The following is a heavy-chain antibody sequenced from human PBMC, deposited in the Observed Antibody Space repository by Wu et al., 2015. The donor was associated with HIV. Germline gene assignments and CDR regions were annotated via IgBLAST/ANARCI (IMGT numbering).Heavy chain of an antibody. Sequence: QVQLVQSGAEVKKPGSSVKVSCKASGGTFSSYAISWVRQAPGQGLEWMGGIIPIFGTANYAQKFQGRVTITADESTSTAYMELSSLRSEDTAVYYCARDRGAPGYDFWSGYSPRHFDYWGQGTLVTVSS. CDR2: IIPIFGTA. CDR3: ARDRGAPGYDFWSGYSPRHFDY. J-gene: IGHJ4*02. CDR1: GGTFSSYA. V-gene: IGHV1-69*12. D-gene: IGHD3-3*01.